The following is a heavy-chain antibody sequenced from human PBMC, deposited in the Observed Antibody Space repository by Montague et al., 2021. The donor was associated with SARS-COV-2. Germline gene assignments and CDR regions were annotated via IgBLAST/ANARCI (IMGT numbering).Heavy chain of an antibody. D-gene: IGHD4-23*01. V-gene: IGHV3-30-3*01. CDR1: GFTFSSYA. CDR3: ARDLYGGLYCFDY. CDR2: ISYEGSNK. Sequence: SLRLSCAASGFTFSSYAMHWVRQAPGKGLEWVAVISYEGSNKYYADSVKGRFTISRDNSKNTLYLQMNSLRAEDTAVYYCARDLYGGLYCFDYWGQGTLVTVSS. J-gene: IGHJ4*02.